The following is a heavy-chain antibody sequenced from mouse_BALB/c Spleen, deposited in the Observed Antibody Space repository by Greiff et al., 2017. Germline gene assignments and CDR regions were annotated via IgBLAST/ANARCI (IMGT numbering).Heavy chain of an antibody. V-gene: IGHV5-9-3*01. CDR2: ISSGGSYT. CDR3: ARPEVFAY. J-gene: IGHJ3*01. Sequence: EVQLVESGGGLVKPGGSLKLSCAASGFTFSSYAMSWVRQTPEKRLEWVATISSGGSYTYYPDSVKGRFTISRDNAKNTLYLQMSSLRSEDTAMYYCARPEVFAYWGQGTLVTVSA. CDR1: GFTFSSYA.